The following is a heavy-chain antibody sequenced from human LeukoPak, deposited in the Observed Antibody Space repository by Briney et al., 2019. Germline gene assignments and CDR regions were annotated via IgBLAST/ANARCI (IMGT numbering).Heavy chain of an antibody. V-gene: IGHV4-59*08. D-gene: IGHD6-13*01. J-gene: IGHJ4*02. CDR1: GGSISSYY. CDR3: ALYSSSWYVLTH. Sequence: SETLSLTCTVPGGSISSYYWSWIRQPPGKGLEWIGYIYYSGSTNYNPSLKSRVTISVDTSKNQFSLKLSSVTAADTAVYYCALYSSSWYVLTHWGQGTLVTVSS. CDR2: IYYSGST.